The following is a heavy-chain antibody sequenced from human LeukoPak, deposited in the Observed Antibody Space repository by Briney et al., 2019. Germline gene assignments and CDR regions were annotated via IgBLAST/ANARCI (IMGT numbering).Heavy chain of an antibody. CDR1: GGSISSYY. CDR2: IYTSGST. D-gene: IGHD5-18*01. V-gene: IGHV4-4*07. J-gene: IGHJ4*02. CDR3: ARDRGYSYAFDY. Sequence: PSETLSLTCTVSGGSISSYYWSWIRQPAGKGLEWIGRIYTSGSTNYNLSLKNRGTMSVDTSKNKFSLQHSSGTTADTAVYYCARDRGYSYAFDYWGQGALVTVSS.